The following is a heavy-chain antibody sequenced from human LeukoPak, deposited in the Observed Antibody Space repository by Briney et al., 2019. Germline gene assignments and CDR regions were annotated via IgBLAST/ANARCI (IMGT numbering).Heavy chain of an antibody. CDR2: IKEDGSQK. Sequence: GGSLRLSCAASGFTFSSNWMTWVRQAPGKGLEWVANIKEDGSQKQYVDSVKGRFTISRDNAMNSLYLQMNRLRAEDTAVYYCASGNFFDYWGQATLVTVSA. CDR1: GFTFSSNW. J-gene: IGHJ4*02. V-gene: IGHV3-7*01. CDR3: ASGNFFDY.